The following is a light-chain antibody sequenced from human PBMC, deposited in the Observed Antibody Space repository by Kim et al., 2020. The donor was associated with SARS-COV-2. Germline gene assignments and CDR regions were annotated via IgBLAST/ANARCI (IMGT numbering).Light chain of an antibody. CDR2: EAS. V-gene: IGKV3-11*01. CDR3: QQRSSWLP. CDR1: QSVSSY. Sequence: EIVLTQSPATLSLSPGERATLSCRASQSVSSYLAWYQQRPGQAPRLLIYEASNRATDIPARFSGSGSGTDFTLTISSLEPEDFALYYCQQRSSWLPFGPRTRREIK. J-gene: IGKJ5*01.